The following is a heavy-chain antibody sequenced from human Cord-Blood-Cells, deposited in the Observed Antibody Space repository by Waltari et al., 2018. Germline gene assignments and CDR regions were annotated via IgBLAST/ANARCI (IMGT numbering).Heavy chain of an antibody. CDR2: SNHSGST. D-gene: IGHD2-21*02. CDR1: GGSFSGYY. Sequence: QVQLQQWGAGLLKPSETLSLTCAVYGGSFSGYYWSWIRQPPGKGLEWIGESNHSGSTNYNPSLKSRVTISVDTSKNQFSLKLSSVTAADTAVYYCARGVTPDAFDIWGQGTMVTVSS. J-gene: IGHJ3*02. V-gene: IGHV4-34*01. CDR3: ARGVTPDAFDI.